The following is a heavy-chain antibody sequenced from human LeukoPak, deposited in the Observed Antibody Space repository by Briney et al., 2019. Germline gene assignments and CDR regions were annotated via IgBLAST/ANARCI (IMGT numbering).Heavy chain of an antibody. D-gene: IGHD1-26*01. Sequence: PPGGSLRLSCAASGFSFNNYAMVWVRQTPGKGLEWVSVISAGNDIVYADSVKGRFSISRDSSKNTLYLQMNSLRAEDTAVYYCARGTIVGATYPCLDYWGQGTLVTVSS. J-gene: IGHJ4*02. CDR3: ARGTIVGATYPCLDY. CDR1: GFSFNNYA. V-gene: IGHV3-23*01. CDR2: ISAGNDI.